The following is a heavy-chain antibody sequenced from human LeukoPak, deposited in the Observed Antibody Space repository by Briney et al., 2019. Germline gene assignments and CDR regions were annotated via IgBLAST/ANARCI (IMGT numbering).Heavy chain of an antibody. Sequence: GGSLRLSCAASGFTFSSYSMNWVRQAPGKGLEWVSYISSSSSTIYYADSVKGRFTISRDNAKNSLYLQMNSLRAEDTAVYYCARDRSHIVAPFDYWGQGTLVTVSS. CDR3: ARDRSHIVAPFDY. V-gene: IGHV3-48*01. D-gene: IGHD5-12*01. CDR2: ISSSSSTI. CDR1: GFTFSSYS. J-gene: IGHJ4*02.